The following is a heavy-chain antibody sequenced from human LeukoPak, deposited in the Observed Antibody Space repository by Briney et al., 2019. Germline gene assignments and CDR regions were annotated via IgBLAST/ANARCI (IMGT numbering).Heavy chain of an antibody. CDR1: GGSFSGYY. V-gene: IGHV4-34*01. CDR2: INHSGST. Sequence: SETLFLTCAVYGGSFSGYYWSWIRQPPGKGLEWIGEINHSGSTNYNPSLKSRVTISVDTSKNQFSLKLSSVTAADTAVYYCARNLYYCSGGSCYFYYYYGMDVWGQGTTVTVSS. D-gene: IGHD2-15*01. CDR3: ARNLYYCSGGSCYFYYYYGMDV. J-gene: IGHJ6*02.